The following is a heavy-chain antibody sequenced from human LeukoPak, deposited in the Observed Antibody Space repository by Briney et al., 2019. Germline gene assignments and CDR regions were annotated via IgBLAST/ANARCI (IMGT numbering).Heavy chain of an antibody. V-gene: IGHV6-1*01. CDR2: TYYRSKWST. J-gene: IGHJ4*02. Sequence: SQTLSLTCAISGDSVSSNTAAWNWIRQSPSRGLEWLGRTYYRSKWSTNYAVSVKGRITINSDTSKNQFALQLNSVTPEDTAVYYCERGSNDSGDYSFDYWGQGTLVTVSS. CDR1: GDSVSSNTAA. D-gene: IGHD4-17*01. CDR3: ERGSNDSGDYSFDY.